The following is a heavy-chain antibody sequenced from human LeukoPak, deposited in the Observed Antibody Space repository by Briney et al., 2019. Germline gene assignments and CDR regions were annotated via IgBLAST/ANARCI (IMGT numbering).Heavy chain of an antibody. CDR1: GFTFSSYA. V-gene: IGHV3-23*01. Sequence: PGGSLRLSCAASGFTFSSYAMSWVRQAPGKGLEWVSAISGSGGSTYYADSVKGRFTISRDNSKNTLYLQMNSLRAEDTAVYYCVTGRYCSSTSCYTGLGYFDYWGQGTLVNVSS. D-gene: IGHD2-2*02. CDR2: ISGSGGST. CDR3: VTGRYCSSTSCYTGLGYFDY. J-gene: IGHJ4*02.